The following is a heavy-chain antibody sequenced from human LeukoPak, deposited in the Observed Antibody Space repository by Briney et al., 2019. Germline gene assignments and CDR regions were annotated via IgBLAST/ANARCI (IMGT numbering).Heavy chain of an antibody. CDR3: AKDRAYSGYVNSVLIDY. V-gene: IGHV3-23*01. CDR1: GFTFDDYG. J-gene: IGHJ4*02. D-gene: IGHD5-12*01. Sequence: GGSLRLSCAASGFTFDDYGMSWVRQAPGKGLEWVSAISGSGGSTYYADSVKGRFTISRDNSKNTLYLQMNSLRAEDTAVYYCAKDRAYSGYVNSVLIDYWGQGTLVTVSS. CDR2: ISGSGGST.